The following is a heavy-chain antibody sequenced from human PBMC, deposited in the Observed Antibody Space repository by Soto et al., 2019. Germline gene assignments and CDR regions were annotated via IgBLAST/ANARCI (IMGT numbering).Heavy chain of an antibody. D-gene: IGHD3-10*01. CDR2: IIPILGTT. CDR3: ATGLRTGNYGMDV. V-gene: IGHV1-69*01. CDR1: GGTFSNDA. Sequence: QEQLVQAGAEVKKPGSSVRISCRASGGTFSNDAVSWVRQAPGQGLQWMGGIIPILGTTHYAQKFQGRVTITADESTATAYMELRSVTSEDTAVYYCATGLRTGNYGMDVWGQGTAVTVSS. J-gene: IGHJ6*02.